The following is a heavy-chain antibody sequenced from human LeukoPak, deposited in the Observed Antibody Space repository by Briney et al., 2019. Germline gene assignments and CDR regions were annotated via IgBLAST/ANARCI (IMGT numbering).Heavy chain of an antibody. CDR1: GGSFSGFY. CDR2: LNHSRST. D-gene: IGHD5-12*01. Sequence: SETLSLTCAAYGGSFSGFYWSWFRQPPGNRLDWFGELNHSRSTNYNPSLKSRVTISIDTSKNQFSLKLSSVAAADTAVYFCARGRREGGYVRRDWFDPWGQGTLVTVSS. V-gene: IGHV4-34*01. CDR3: ARGRREGGYVRRDWFDP. J-gene: IGHJ5*02.